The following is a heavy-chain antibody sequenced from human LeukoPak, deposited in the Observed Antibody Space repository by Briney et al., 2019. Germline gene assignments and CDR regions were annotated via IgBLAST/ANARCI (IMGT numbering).Heavy chain of an antibody. CDR1: GYTFTSYG. V-gene: IGHV1-18*01. CDR3: ARGLARKGGIAAVWVWFDP. D-gene: IGHD6-13*01. J-gene: IGHJ5*02. Sequence: ASVKVSCKSSGYTFTSYGISWVRQAPGQGLEWMGWISAYNGNTNYAQNLQGRVTMTTDTSTSTAYMELSSLRSDDTAVYYCARGLARKGGIAAVWVWFDPWGQGTLVTVSS. CDR2: ISAYNGNT.